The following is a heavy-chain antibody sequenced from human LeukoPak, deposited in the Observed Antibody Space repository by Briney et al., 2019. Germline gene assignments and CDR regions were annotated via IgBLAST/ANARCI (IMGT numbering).Heavy chain of an antibody. D-gene: IGHD5-18*01. J-gene: IGHJ3*02. CDR1: GYSFTSYW. Sequence: GESLKISCKGSGYSFTSYWIGWVRQMPGKGLEWMGIIYPGDSDIRYSPSFQGQVTISADKSISTAYLQWSSLKASDTAMYYCARPIVAISYSYGWGAFDIWGQGTMVTVSS. CDR3: ARPIVAISYSYGWGAFDI. V-gene: IGHV5-51*01. CDR2: IYPGDSDI.